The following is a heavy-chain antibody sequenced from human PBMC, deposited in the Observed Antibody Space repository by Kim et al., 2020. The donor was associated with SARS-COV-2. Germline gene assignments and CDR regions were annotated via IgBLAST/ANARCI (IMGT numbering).Heavy chain of an antibody. V-gene: IGHV3-23*01. J-gene: IGHJ4*02. CDR3: TKGTSGAWPFDY. D-gene: IGHD2-2*01. CDR1: EFTFTSYA. CDR2: IGITGGNT. Sequence: GGSLRLSCEASEFTFTSYAMTWVRQAPGKGLEWVASIGITGGNTYYADSVKGRFTISRDNSRDTLFLHMNSLRAEDTAVYYCTKGTSGAWPFDYWGQGTLVTVSS.